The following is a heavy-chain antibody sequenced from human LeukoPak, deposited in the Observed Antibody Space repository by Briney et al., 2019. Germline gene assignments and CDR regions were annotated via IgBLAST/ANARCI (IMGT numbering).Heavy chain of an antibody. J-gene: IGHJ5*02. CDR1: GFTVSGSY. CDR2: IYANGNT. D-gene: IGHD3-10*01. V-gene: IGHV3-53*01. CDR3: ARVGEGELGNWFDP. Sequence: GGSLRLSCAVSGFTVSGSYITWVRQAPGKGLEWVSVIYANGNTYYADSMQGRLTISRDKSKNTVFLQMNSLRAEDTAMYYCARVGEGELGNWFDPWGQGTLVTVSS.